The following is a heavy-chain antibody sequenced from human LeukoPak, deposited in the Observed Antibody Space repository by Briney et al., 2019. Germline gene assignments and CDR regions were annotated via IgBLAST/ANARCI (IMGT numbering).Heavy chain of an antibody. CDR2: ISFDGGNK. CDR1: GFTLNTYA. D-gene: IGHD3-16*01. V-gene: IGHV3-30*04. CDR3: ARGEGPLLIGNYFDY. Sequence: AGGSLRLSCAASGFTLNTYAMHWVRQAPGKGLEWVAVISFDGGNKDYADSVKGRFTISRDNSKNTLDLQMNSLRAEDTAVYYCARGEGPLLIGNYFDYWGQGTMVTVFS. J-gene: IGHJ4*02.